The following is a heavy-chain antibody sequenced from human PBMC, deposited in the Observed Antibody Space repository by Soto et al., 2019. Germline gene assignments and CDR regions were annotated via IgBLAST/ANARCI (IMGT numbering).Heavy chain of an antibody. Sequence: SETLSLTCCVSGGSINSSSYFWGWVRQPPGKGLEWIGSIYYSGSTYYNPSLRSRVTISVDTSKNQFSLKLSSVTAADTAVFYCARHYSSGSRNWFDPWGKGTLVTVSS. V-gene: IGHV4-39*01. CDR3: ARHYSSGSRNWFDP. J-gene: IGHJ5*02. CDR1: GGSINSSSYF. CDR2: IYYSGST. D-gene: IGHD6-19*01.